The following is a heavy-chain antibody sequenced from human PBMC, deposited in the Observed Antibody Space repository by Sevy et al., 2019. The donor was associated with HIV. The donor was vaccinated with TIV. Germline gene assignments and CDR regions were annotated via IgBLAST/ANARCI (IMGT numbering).Heavy chain of an antibody. CDR2: INHSGST. CDR3: ARDGGPGYCSSTSCFPYYYYGMDV. CDR1: GGSFSGYY. J-gene: IGHJ6*02. V-gene: IGHV4-34*01. Sequence: SETLSLTCAVYGGSFSGYYWSWIRQPPGKGLEWIGEINHSGSTNYNPSLKSRVTISVDTSKNQFSLKLGSVTAADTAVYYCARDGGPGYCSSTSCFPYYYYGMDVWGQGTTVTVSS. D-gene: IGHD2-2*01.